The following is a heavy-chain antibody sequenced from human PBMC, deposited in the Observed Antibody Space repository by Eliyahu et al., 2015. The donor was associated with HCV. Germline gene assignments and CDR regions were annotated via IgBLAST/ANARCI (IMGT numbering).Heavy chain of an antibody. Sequence: XVQLVQSGAEVKKPGSSVXVXCXASGGTFSSYGISWVRQAPGQGLXWMGGXIPIFGTANYAQKFQGRVTITADESTSTGYMELSSLRSEDTAVYYCASLPRRFGPRVVAVAEPFQHWGQGTLVTVSS. CDR3: ASLPRRFGPRVVAVAEPFQH. CDR1: GGTFSSYG. CDR2: XIPIFGTA. J-gene: IGHJ1*01. V-gene: IGHV1-69*01. D-gene: IGHD3-22*01.